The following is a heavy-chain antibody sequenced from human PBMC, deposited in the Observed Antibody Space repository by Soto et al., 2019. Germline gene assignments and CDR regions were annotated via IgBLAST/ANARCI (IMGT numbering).Heavy chain of an antibody. V-gene: IGHV4-4*02. CDR1: GGSISSSNW. D-gene: IGHD6-13*01. CDR2: IYHSGST. Sequence: QVQLQESGPGLVKPSGTLSLTCAVSGGSISSSNWWSWVRQPPGKGLEWIGEIYHSGSTNYNPSLKRRVTISVDESKSQFSLKRTSVTAADTAVYYCARCIAAAGPIDYWGQGTLVTVSS. J-gene: IGHJ4*02. CDR3: ARCIAAAGPIDY.